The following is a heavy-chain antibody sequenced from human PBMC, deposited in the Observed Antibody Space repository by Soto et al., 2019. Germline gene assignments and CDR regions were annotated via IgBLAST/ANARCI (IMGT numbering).Heavy chain of an antibody. Sequence: SVKVSCKAAGGTFSSYAISWLRQAPGQGLEWMGGIIPIFGTANYAHKFQGRGTITADESTSTAYMELSSLRSEDTAVYYCARVLTMVRGLSWLDPWGQGTLVTVSS. D-gene: IGHD3-10*01. V-gene: IGHV1-69*01. CDR2: IIPIFGTA. CDR1: GGTFSSYA. J-gene: IGHJ5*02. CDR3: ARVLTMVRGLSWLDP.